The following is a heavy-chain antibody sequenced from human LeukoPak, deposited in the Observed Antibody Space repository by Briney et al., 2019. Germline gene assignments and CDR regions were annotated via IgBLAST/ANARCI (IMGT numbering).Heavy chain of an antibody. D-gene: IGHD3-10*01. J-gene: IGHJ4*02. CDR2: ISGSGGST. CDR3: ANGLQLWFGESTLNPLTSTFDY. Sequence: PGGSLRLSCAASGFTFSSYAMSWVRQAPGKGLEWVSAISGSGGSTYYADSVKGRFTISRDNSKNTLYLQMNSLRAEDTAVYYCANGLQLWFGESTLNPLTSTFDYWGQGTLVTVSS. CDR1: GFTFSSYA. V-gene: IGHV3-23*01.